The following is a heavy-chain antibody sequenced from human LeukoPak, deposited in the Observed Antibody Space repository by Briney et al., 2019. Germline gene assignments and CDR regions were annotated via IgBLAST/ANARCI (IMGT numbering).Heavy chain of an antibody. CDR3: ARAVLATKSEHWFDS. CDR1: GYVFTGYY. CDR2: INPNSAGT. Sequence: GASVKVSCKASGYVFTGYYMHWVRQAPGQGLEWMGWINPNSAGTNYAQKFQGRVTMTRDSSISTAYMELSRLRSDDTAMYYCARAVLATKSEHWFDSWGQGTLVTVSS. V-gene: IGHV1-2*02. J-gene: IGHJ5*01. D-gene: IGHD2-8*01.